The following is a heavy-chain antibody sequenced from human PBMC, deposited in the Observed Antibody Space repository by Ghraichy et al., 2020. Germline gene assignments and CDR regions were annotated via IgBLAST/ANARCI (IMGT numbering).Heavy chain of an antibody. CDR1: GGSISSSSYY. CDR2: IYYSGST. D-gene: IGHD3-22*01. Sequence: TLSLTCTVSGGSISSSSYYWGWIHQPPGKGLEWIGSIYYSGSTYYNPSLKSRVTISVDTSKNQFSLKLSSVTAADTAVYYCARRGDQLYYYDSSGYSFDYWGQGTLVTVSS. V-gene: IGHV4-39*01. CDR3: ARRGDQLYYYDSSGYSFDY. J-gene: IGHJ4*02.